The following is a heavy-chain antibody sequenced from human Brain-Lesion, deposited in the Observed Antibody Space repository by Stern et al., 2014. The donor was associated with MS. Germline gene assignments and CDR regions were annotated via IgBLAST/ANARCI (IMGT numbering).Heavy chain of an antibody. V-gene: IGHV1-69*02. CDR2: IIPILGVA. J-gene: IGHJ6*02. Sequence: VQLVQSGAALKKPGSSVKVSCKASGGTFSSYTVSWVRQAPGQGLEWVGKIIPILGVANYAPKFQGRVTITADKFTGTAYMEVTSLRSEDTAIYYCTTSPYGLDAWGQGTTVTVSS. D-gene: IGHD1-14*01. CDR3: TTSPYGLDA. CDR1: GGTFSSYT.